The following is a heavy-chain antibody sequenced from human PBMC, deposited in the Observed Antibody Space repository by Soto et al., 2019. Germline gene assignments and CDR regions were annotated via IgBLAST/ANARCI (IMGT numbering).Heavy chain of an antibody. D-gene: IGHD2-2*01. Sequence: GGSLRLSCAASGFTFSSYAMSWVRQAPGKGLEWVSAISGSGGSTYYADSVKGRFTISRDNSKNTLYLQMNSLRAEDTAVYYCAKDRGYCSSPSCYLVVYWGQGRRVTVAS. CDR1: GFTFSSYA. CDR3: AKDRGYCSSPSCYLVVY. V-gene: IGHV3-23*01. J-gene: IGHJ4*02. CDR2: ISGSGGST.